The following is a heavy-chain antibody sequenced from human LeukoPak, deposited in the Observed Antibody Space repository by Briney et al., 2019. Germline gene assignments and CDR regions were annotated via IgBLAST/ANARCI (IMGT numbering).Heavy chain of an antibody. Sequence: ASVKVSCKASGYTFTGYYMHWVRQAPGQGLEWMGWINPNSGGTNYAQKFQGRVTMTRDTSISTAYMELSRLRSDDTAVYYCARDRSPPYSSSWIYDYWGQGTLVTVSS. V-gene: IGHV1-2*02. CDR2: INPNSGGT. J-gene: IGHJ4*02. D-gene: IGHD6-13*01. CDR1: GYTFTGYY. CDR3: ARDRSPPYSSSWIYDY.